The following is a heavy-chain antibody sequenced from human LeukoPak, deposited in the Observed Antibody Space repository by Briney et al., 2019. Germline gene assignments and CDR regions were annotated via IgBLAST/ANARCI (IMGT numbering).Heavy chain of an antibody. Sequence: GGSLRLSCAASGFTLSDFWMSWVRQAPGKGLEWVANIDQDGSDKNYVGSVKGRFTISRDDAKNSLFLQMNSLRAEDTAVYYCAREFYYYDSSGYLALNAFDIWGQGTMVTVSS. D-gene: IGHD3-22*01. CDR3: AREFYYYDSSGYLALNAFDI. CDR2: IDQDGSDK. V-gene: IGHV3-7*03. J-gene: IGHJ3*02. CDR1: GFTLSDFW.